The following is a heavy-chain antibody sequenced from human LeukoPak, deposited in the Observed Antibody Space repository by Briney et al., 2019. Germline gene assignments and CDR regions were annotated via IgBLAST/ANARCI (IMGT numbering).Heavy chain of an antibody. CDR3: AKGQRFYGEYYFDQ. D-gene: IGHD4-17*01. Sequence: GGSLRLSCAVSGFTFSDTYMTWIRQAPGKGLESLSYISPSGTDIPYADSVKGRFTISRDNAKNSLYLQMNRLRAEDTAVYYCAKGQRFYGEYYFDQWGQGTLVTVSS. CDR1: GFTFSDTY. V-gene: IGHV3-11*01. CDR2: ISPSGTDI. J-gene: IGHJ4*02.